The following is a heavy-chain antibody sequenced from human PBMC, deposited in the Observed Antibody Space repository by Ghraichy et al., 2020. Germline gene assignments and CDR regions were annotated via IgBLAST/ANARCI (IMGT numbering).Heavy chain of an antibody. J-gene: IGHJ4*02. CDR1: GFIFSDHY. D-gene: IGHD3-10*01. V-gene: IGHV3-72*01. Sequence: GGSLRLSCAGSGFIFSDHYMDWVRQAPGKGLEWVGRSRDKANTYSTDYAASVKGRSTISRDDSKNSVYLQMNSLKTEDTAVYFCARSSSGDYWGQGTLVTVSS. CDR3: ARSSSGDY. CDR2: SRDKANTYST.